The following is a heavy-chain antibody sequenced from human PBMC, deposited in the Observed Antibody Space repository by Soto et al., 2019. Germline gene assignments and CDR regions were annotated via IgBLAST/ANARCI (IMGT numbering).Heavy chain of an antibody. CDR1: GFTFSNYA. CDR2: ISGSGDST. D-gene: IGHD4-4*01. Sequence: EVQLLESGGGLVQPGGSLRLSCAASGFTFSNYAMNWVRQAPGKGLEWVSAISGSGDSTYYADSVKGRFTISRDNSKNTLYLQMNSLRAEDTAVYYCARRNSGWYFDLWGRGTLVTVSS. J-gene: IGHJ2*01. V-gene: IGHV3-23*01. CDR3: ARRNSGWYFDL.